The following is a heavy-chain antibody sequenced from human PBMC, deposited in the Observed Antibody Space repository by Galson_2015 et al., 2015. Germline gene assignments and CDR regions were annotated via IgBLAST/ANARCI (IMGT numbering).Heavy chain of an antibody. V-gene: IGHV3-21*01. CDR3: AREAGSYYNEGDY. Sequence: SLRLSCAASGFTFSSYSMNWVRQAPGKGLEWVSSISSSSSYIYYADSVKGRFTISRDNAKNSLYLQMNSLRAEDTAVYYCAREAGSYYNEGDYWGQGTLVTVSS. J-gene: IGHJ4*02. CDR1: GFTFSSYS. CDR2: ISSSSSYI. D-gene: IGHD3-10*01.